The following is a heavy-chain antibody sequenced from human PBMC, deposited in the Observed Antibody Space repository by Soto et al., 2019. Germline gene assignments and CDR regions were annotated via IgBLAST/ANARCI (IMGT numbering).Heavy chain of an antibody. J-gene: IGHJ4*02. CDR3: ARYDSSGYYYYYFDY. CDR2: IIPIFGTA. CDR1: GGTFSSYA. Sequence: SVKVSCKASGGTFSSYAISWVRQAPGQGLEWMGGIIPIFGTANYAQKFQGRVTITADESTSTAYMELSSLRSEDTAVYYCARYDSSGYYYYYFDYWGQGTLVTVSS. V-gene: IGHV1-69*13. D-gene: IGHD3-22*01.